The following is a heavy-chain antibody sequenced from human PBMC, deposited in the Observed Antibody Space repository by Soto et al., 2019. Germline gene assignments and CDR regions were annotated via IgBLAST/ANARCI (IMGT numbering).Heavy chain of an antibody. V-gene: IGHV3-33*01. Sequence: GGSLRLSCAASGFTFSSYGMHWVRQAPGKGLEWVAVIWYDGSNKYYADSVKGRFTISRDNSKNTLYLQMNSLRAEDTAVYYCARTLKDYYYYYGMDVWGQGTTVTVSS. CDR2: IWYDGSNK. J-gene: IGHJ6*02. CDR3: ARTLKDYYYYYGMDV. CDR1: GFTFSSYG.